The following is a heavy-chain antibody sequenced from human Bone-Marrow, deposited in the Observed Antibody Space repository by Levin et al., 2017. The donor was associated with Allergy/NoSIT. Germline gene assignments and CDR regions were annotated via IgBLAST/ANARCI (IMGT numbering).Heavy chain of an antibody. J-gene: IGHJ4*02. CDR3: ARFCLGRPGWGYCSGGSGLNY. CDR2: IIPIFGTA. Sequence: ASVKVSCKASGGTFSSYAISWVRQAPGQGLEWMGGIIPIFGTANYAQKFQGRVTITADESTSTAYMELSSLRSEDTAVYYCARFCLGRPGWGYCSGGSGLNYWGQGTLVTVSS. D-gene: IGHD2-15*01. V-gene: IGHV1-69*13. CDR1: GGTFSSYA.